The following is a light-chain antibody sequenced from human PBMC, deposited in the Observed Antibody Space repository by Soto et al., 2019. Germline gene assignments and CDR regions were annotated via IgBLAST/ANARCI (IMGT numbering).Light chain of an antibody. CDR1: SGHSNYA. Sequence: QLVLTQSPSASASLGASVKLTCTLSSGHSNYAIAWHQQQPEKGPRFLMKLNSDGSHSKGDGIPDRFSGSSSGAERYLTISTLQSEEEADYYCQTWVTGIHIFGGGTKVTVL. V-gene: IGLV4-69*01. CDR2: LNSDGSH. CDR3: QTWVTGIHI. J-gene: IGLJ2*01.